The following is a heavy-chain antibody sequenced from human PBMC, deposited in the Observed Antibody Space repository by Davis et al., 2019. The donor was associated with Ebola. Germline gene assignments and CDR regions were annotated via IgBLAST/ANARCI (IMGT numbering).Heavy chain of an antibody. J-gene: IGHJ4*02. Sequence: GGSLRLSCKGSGYSFTSYWIGWVRQMPGKGLEWMGIIYPGDSDTRYSPSFQGQVTISADKSISTAYLQWSSLKASDTAMYYCARLDGPYSSSPWYFDYWGQGTLVTVSS. CDR1: GYSFTSYW. CDR2: IYPGDSDT. D-gene: IGHD6-6*01. V-gene: IGHV5-51*01. CDR3: ARLDGPYSSSPWYFDY.